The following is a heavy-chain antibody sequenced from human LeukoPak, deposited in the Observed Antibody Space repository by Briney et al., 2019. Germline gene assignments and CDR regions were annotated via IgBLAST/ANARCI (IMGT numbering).Heavy chain of an antibody. D-gene: IGHD2-15*01. V-gene: IGHV1-46*01. J-gene: IGHJ5*02. Sequence: ASVKVSCKASGYTFTSYYMHWVRQAPGQGLEWMGIINPSGGSTSYAQKFQGRVTMTRDMSTSTVYMELSSLRSEDTAVYYCARDRAATPPGFHPWGQGTLVTVSS. CDR3: ARDRAATPPGFHP. CDR1: GYTFTSYY. CDR2: INPSGGST.